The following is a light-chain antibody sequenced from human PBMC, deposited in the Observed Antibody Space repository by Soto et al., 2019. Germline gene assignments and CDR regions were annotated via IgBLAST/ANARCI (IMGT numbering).Light chain of an antibody. Sequence: QSALTQPASVSGSPGQSITISCTGTSSDVGGYNYVFWYQQHPGKAPKLMIYEVSNRPSGVSNRFSGSKSGNTASLTISGLQAEDEADYYCSSYTSSRNVVFGGGTKVTVL. CDR2: EVS. V-gene: IGLV2-14*01. J-gene: IGLJ2*01. CDR1: SSDVGGYNY. CDR3: SSYTSSRNVV.